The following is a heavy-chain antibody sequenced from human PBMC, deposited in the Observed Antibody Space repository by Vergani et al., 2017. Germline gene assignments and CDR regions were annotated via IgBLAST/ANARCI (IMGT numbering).Heavy chain of an antibody. CDR3: ARAITVTTMGNAFDI. J-gene: IGHJ3*02. D-gene: IGHD4-17*01. CDR1: GYTFTSYD. CDR2: IIPIFGTA. Sequence: QVQLVQSGAEVKKSGASVKVSCKASGYTFTSYDISWVRQAPGQGLEWMGGIIPIFGTANYAQKFQGRVTITADESTSTAYMELSSLRSEDTAVYYCARAITVTTMGNAFDIWGQGTMVTVSS. V-gene: IGHV1-69*01.